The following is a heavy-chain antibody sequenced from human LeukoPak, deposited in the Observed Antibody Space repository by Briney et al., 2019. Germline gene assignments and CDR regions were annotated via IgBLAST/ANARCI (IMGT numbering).Heavy chain of an antibody. CDR2: IKQESTAT. CDR3: ATSDATAGGPY. V-gene: IGHV3-7*01. Sequence: GGSLRLFCAVSGFTFSVYRMTWVRQAPGEGLEGVANIKQESTATFYGASVKGRFTISRDNSKNSLYLQMDSLRVEDTAVYYCATSDATAGGPYWGLGTLVTVSS. CDR1: GFTFSVYR. J-gene: IGHJ4*02. D-gene: IGHD6-13*01.